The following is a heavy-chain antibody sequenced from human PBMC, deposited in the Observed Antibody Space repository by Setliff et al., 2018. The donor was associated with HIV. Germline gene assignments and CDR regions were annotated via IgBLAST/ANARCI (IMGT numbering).Heavy chain of an antibody. Sequence: GASVKVSCKASGYTFTGYYMHWVRQAPGQGLEWMGWINPDSGGTNLAQKFLGRVTLTRDTSISTAYMELSRLRSDDTAVYYCARESRWYGDAFDIWGQGTMVTVSS. CDR1: GYTFTGYY. D-gene: IGHD2-15*01. CDR2: INPDSGGT. V-gene: IGHV1-2*02. CDR3: ARESRWYGDAFDI. J-gene: IGHJ3*02.